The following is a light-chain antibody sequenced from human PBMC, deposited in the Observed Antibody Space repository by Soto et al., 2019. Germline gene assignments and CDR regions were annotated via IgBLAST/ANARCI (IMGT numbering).Light chain of an antibody. Sequence: QSVLKQPPSVYGAPGRRVTISCTGSSSNIGAGYDVHWYQQLPGTAPKLLIYDNTNRPSGVPDRFSGSKSGTSASLAITGLQAEDEADYYCQSYDRSLSGSRVFGTGTKVTVL. CDR3: QSYDRSLSGSRV. J-gene: IGLJ1*01. CDR1: SSNIGAGYD. V-gene: IGLV1-40*01. CDR2: DNT.